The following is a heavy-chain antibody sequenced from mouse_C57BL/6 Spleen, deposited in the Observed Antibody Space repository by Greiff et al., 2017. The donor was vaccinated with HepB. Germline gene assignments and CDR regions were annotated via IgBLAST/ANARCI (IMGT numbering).Heavy chain of an antibody. J-gene: IGHJ3*01. CDR2: IDPETGGT. Sequence: QVQLQQSGAELVRPGASVTLSCKASGYTFTDYEMHWVKQTPVHGLEWIGAIDPETGGTAYNQKFKGKAILTADKSSSTAYMELRSLTSEDSAVYYCTLYDYLWLAYWGQVTLVTVSA. D-gene: IGHD2-4*01. CDR3: TLYDYLWLAY. V-gene: IGHV1-15*01. CDR1: GYTFTDYE.